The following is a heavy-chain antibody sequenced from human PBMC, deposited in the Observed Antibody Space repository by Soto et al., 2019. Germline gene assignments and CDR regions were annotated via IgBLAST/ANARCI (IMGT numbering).Heavy chain of an antibody. CDR3: ARDGYCSSTSCLVRLVEVDGPIDAFDI. D-gene: IGHD2-2*03. CDR2: ISAYNGNT. J-gene: IGHJ3*02. CDR1: GYTFTSYG. V-gene: IGHV1-18*01. Sequence: GASVKVSCKASGYTFTSYGISWVRQAPGQGLEWMGWISAYNGNTNYAQKLQGRVTMTTDTSTSTAYMELRSLRSDDTAVYYCARDGYCSSTSCLVRLVEVDGPIDAFDIWGQGTMVTVSS.